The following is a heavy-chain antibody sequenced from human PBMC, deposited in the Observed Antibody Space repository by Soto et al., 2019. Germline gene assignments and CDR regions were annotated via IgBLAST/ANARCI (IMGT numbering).Heavy chain of an antibody. J-gene: IGHJ4*02. CDR2: ISGRGGST. CDR1: GFTFSNCA. D-gene: IGHD5-12*01. CDR3: AKRFYREEDGYNFFDS. Sequence: VGSLRLSCSASGFTFSNCAMSWVRQAPGKGLEWVSTISGRGGSTYYADSVKGRLTISRDNSKNTLSLQMNSLRAEDTAVYYCAKRFYREEDGYNFFDSWGQGTLVTVSS. V-gene: IGHV3-23*01.